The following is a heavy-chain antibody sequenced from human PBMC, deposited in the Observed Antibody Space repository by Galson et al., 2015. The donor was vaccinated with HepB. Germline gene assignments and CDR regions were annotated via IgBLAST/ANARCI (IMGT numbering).Heavy chain of an antibody. CDR2: IIPIFGTA. J-gene: IGHJ4*02. V-gene: IGHV1-69*01. Sequence: SCKASGGTFSSYAISWVRQAPGQGLEWMGGIIPIFGTANYAQKFQGRVTITADESTSTAYMELSSLRSEDTAVYYCARAPMTTVWGAYYFDYWGQGTLVTVSS. D-gene: IGHD4-11*01. CDR3: ARAPMTTVWGAYYFDY. CDR1: GGTFSSYA.